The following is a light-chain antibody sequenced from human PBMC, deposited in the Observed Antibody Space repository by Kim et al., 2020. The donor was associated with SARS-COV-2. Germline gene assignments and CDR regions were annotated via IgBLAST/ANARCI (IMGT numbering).Light chain of an antibody. CDR3: QQFDTVPPT. V-gene: IGKV1-33*01. CDR1: QDISHF. CDR2: DAS. Sequence: ASVGDRVTITCQASQDISHFLNWDHQKPGKAPKLLISDASNLETGVPSRFSGTGSGTDFTFTISNLQPEDLGTYYCQQFDTVPPTFGQGAKVDIK. J-gene: IGKJ1*01.